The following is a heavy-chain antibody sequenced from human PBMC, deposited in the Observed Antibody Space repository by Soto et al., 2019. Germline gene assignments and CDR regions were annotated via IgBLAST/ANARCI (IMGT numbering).Heavy chain of an antibody. V-gene: IGHV1-2*02. Sequence: QVQLVQSGAEVKKPGASVKVSCKASGYTFTGYYMHWVRQAPGQGLEWMGWINPNSGSTNYAQKFQGRVTMTRDTSISTAYMELSRLRSDDTAVYYCASGRGSGYLKGTYWFDPWGQGTLVTVSS. CDR2: INPNSGST. J-gene: IGHJ5*02. CDR3: ASGRGSGYLKGTYWFDP. D-gene: IGHD3-22*01. CDR1: GYTFTGYY.